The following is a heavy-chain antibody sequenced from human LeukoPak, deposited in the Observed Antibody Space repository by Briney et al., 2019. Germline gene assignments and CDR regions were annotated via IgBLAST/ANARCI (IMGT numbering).Heavy chain of an antibody. CDR2: INPNSGGT. J-gene: IGHJ5*02. V-gene: IGHV1-2*02. Sequence: ASVKVSCKASGYTFTGYYMHWVRQAPGQGLEWMGWINPNSGGTNYAQKFQGRVTMTRDTSISTAYMELSRLRSDDTAVYYCARDSSGWSYNWFDPWGQGTLVTVSS. CDR3: ARDSSGWSYNWFDP. D-gene: IGHD6-19*01. CDR1: GYTFTGYY.